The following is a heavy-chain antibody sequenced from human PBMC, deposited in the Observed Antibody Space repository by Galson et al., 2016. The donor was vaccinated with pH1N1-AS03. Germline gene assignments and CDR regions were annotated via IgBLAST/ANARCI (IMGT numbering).Heavy chain of an antibody. D-gene: IGHD2-15*01. CDR2: TYRRSKRY. CDR3: ARGRYSGFDI. CDR1: GDSVSSNIDA. J-gene: IGHJ3*02. Sequence: CAISGDSVSSNIDAWNWIRHSPSRGLEWLGRTYRRSKRYIVKSRITINPDTSKNQFSLQLTSVIPDDTAVYYCARGRYSGFDIWGQGAKVTVSS. V-gene: IGHV6-1*01.